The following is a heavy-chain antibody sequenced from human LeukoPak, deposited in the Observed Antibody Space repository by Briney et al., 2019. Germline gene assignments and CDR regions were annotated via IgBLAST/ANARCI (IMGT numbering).Heavy chain of an antibody. CDR3: ARGSHYYDSSGYYGALGY. J-gene: IGHJ4*02. D-gene: IGHD3-22*01. Sequence: GGSLRLSCAASGFTFSSYAMHWVRQAPGKGLEWVAVISYDGSNKYYADSVKGRFTISRDNSKNTLYLQMNSLRAEDTAVYYCARGSHYYDSSGYYGALGYWGQGTLVTVSS. CDR1: GFTFSSYA. V-gene: IGHV3-30-3*01. CDR2: ISYDGSNK.